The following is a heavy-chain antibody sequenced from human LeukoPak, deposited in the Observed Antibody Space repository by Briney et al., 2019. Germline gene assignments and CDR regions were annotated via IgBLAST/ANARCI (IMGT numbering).Heavy chain of an antibody. Sequence: GGSLRLSCAASGFTFSSYSMNWVRQAPGKGLEWVSSISSSSYIYYADSVKGRFTISRDNAKNSLYLQMNSLRAEDTAVYYCATAAVAYAPFDYWGQGTLVTVSS. D-gene: IGHD6-19*01. J-gene: IGHJ4*02. V-gene: IGHV3-21*01. CDR2: ISSSSYI. CDR1: GFTFSSYS. CDR3: ATAAVAYAPFDY.